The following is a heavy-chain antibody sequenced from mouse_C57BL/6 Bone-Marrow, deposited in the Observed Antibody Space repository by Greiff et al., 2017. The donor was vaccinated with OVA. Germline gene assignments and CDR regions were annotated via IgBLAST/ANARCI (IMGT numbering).Heavy chain of an antibody. Sequence: VQLQQPGAELVKPGASVKLSCKASGYTFTSYWMQWVKQRPGQGLEWIGEIDPSDSYTNYNQKFKGKATLTVDTSSSTAYMQLSSLTSEDSAVYYCARWGYSSYLQAWFAYWGQGTLVTVSA. J-gene: IGHJ3*01. CDR2: IDPSDSYT. CDR1: GYTFTSYW. CDR3: ARWGYSSYLQAWFAY. D-gene: IGHD2-5*01. V-gene: IGHV1-50*01.